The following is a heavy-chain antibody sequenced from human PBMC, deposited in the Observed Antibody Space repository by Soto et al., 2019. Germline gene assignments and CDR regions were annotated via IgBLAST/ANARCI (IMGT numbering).Heavy chain of an antibody. J-gene: IGHJ4*02. Sequence: QVHLMQSGAEVKSPGASVRVSCKASGYTFSSYGVSWVRQAPGQGLEFMGWISVYNGHTNYAQKFQGRVTMTTDTATSTAYMELRSLRSADTAVYFCARCDVGDYVPPREHWGQGTLVT. V-gene: IGHV1-18*01. D-gene: IGHD4-17*01. CDR1: GYTFSSYG. CDR2: ISVYNGHT. CDR3: ARCDVGDYVPPREH.